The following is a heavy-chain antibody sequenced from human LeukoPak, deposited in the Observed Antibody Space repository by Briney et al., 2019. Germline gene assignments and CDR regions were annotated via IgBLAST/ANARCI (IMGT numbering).Heavy chain of an antibody. CDR3: ARGSRDGYNSYYCYYMDV. CDR2: IYYSGST. V-gene: IGHV4-59*01. J-gene: IGHJ6*03. D-gene: IGHD5-24*01. CDR1: GGSISSYY. Sequence: SETLSLTCTVSGGSISSYYWSWIRQPPGKGLEWIGYIYYSGSTNYNPSLKSRVTISVDTSKNQFSLKRSSVTAADTAVYYCARGSRDGYNSYYCYYMDVWGKGTTVTISS.